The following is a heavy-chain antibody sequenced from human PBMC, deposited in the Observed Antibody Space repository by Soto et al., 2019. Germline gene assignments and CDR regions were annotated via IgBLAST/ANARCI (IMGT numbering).Heavy chain of an antibody. Sequence: SGGSLRLSCAASGFTFSSYGMHWVRQAPGKGLEWVAVIWYDGSNKYYADSVKGRFTISRDNSKNTLYLQMNSLRAEDTAVYYCASDLFPAYRKTYYDFWSGDYYYYGMDVWGQGTTVTVSS. J-gene: IGHJ6*02. CDR3: ASDLFPAYRKTYYDFWSGDYYYYGMDV. V-gene: IGHV3-33*01. D-gene: IGHD3-3*01. CDR1: GFTFSSYG. CDR2: IWYDGSNK.